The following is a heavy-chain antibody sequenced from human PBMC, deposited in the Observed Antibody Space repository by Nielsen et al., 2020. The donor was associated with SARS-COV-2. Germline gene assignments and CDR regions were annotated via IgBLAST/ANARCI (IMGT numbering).Heavy chain of an antibody. Sequence: GGSLRLSCAASGFTFSSYSMNWVRQAPEKGLEWVSSISSSSSYIYYAGSVKGRFTISRDNAKNSLYLQMNSLRAEDTAVYYCAIIWSGYTDAFDIWGQGTMVTVSS. J-gene: IGHJ3*02. CDR3: AIIWSGYTDAFDI. D-gene: IGHD3-3*01. V-gene: IGHV3-21*01. CDR1: GFTFSSYS. CDR2: ISSSSSYI.